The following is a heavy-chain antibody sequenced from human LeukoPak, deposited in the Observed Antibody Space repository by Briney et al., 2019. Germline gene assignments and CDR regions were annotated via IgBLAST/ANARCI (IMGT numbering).Heavy chain of an antibody. CDR2: SYYSGST. D-gene: IGHD5-12*01. CDR1: GGSISSGGYY. CDR3: ARGNSAYDYLDY. Sequence: SETLSLTCTVSGGSISSGGYYWSWIRQHPGKGLEWIGYSYYSGSTYYNPSLKSRVTISVDTSKNQFSLKLSSVTAADTAVHYCARGNSAYDYLDYWGQGTLVTVSS. V-gene: IGHV4-31*03. J-gene: IGHJ4*02.